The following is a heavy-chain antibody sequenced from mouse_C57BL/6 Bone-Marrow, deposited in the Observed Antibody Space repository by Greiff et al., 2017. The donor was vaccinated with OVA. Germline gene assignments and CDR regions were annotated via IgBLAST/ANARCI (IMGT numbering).Heavy chain of an antibody. CDR3: ASSQLRLQLAY. CDR1: GYTFTSYW. V-gene: IGHV1-50*01. D-gene: IGHD3-2*02. J-gene: IGHJ3*01. Sequence: VQLQQPGAELVKPGASVKLSCKASGYTFTSYWMPWVKQRPGQGLEWIGEIDPSDSYTNYNQKFKGKATLTVDTSSSTAYMQLSSLTSEDSAVYYCASSQLRLQLAYWGQGTLVTVSA. CDR2: IDPSDSYT.